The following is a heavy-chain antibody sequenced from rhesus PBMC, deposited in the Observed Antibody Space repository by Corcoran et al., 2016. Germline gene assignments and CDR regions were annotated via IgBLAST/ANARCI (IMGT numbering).Heavy chain of an antibody. D-gene: IGHD6-25*01. CDR2: IYASGVGN. CDR3: ASDRRYSGSWIQLDY. J-gene: IGHJ4*01. Sequence: QVQLQESGPGLVKPSETLSLTCAVSGGSISGYYYWSWIRQPPGKGLEWIGSIYASGVGNCLTPSLRSRVTLSVGTPKNQFSLKLSSVTAADMAVYYCASDRRYSGSWIQLDYWGQGVLVTVSS. CDR1: GGSISGYYY. V-gene: IGHV4S14*01.